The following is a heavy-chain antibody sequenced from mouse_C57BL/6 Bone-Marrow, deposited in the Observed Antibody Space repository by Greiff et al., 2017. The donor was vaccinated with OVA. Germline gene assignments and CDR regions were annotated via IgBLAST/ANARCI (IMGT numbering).Heavy chain of an antibody. CDR3: ARHTGTDYYAMDY. CDR1: GFTFSDYY. V-gene: IGHV5-12*01. J-gene: IGHJ4*01. Sequence: EVMLVESRGGLVQPGGSLKLSCAASGFTFSDYYMYWVRQTPEKRLEWVAYISNGGGSTYYPDTVKGRFTISRDNAKNTLYLQMSRLKSEDTAMYYCARHTGTDYYAMDYWGQGTSVTVSS. CDR2: ISNGGGST. D-gene: IGHD4-1*01.